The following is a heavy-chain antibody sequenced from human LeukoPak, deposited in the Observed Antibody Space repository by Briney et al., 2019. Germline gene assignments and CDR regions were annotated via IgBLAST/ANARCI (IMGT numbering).Heavy chain of an antibody. D-gene: IGHD6-6*01. CDR3: ARGSIAARNDAFDI. Sequence: SETLSLTCTVSGSSISSYYWSWIRQPPGKGLEWIAYIYYSGSTDYNPSLKSRVTISVDTSKNQFSLKLSSVTAADTAVYYCARGSIAARNDAFDIWGQGTMVTVSS. CDR1: GSSISSYY. V-gene: IGHV4-59*01. CDR2: IYYSGST. J-gene: IGHJ3*02.